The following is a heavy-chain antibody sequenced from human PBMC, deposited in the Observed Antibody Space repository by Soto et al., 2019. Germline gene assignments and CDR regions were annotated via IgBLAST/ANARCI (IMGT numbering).Heavy chain of an antibody. V-gene: IGHV1-69*01. D-gene: IGHD3-10*01. J-gene: IGHJ5*02. Sequence: QVQLVQSGAEVKKPGSSVKVSCKASGGTFSSYAISWVRQAPGQGLEWMGGIIPIFGTANYAQKFQGRVTITADESTSTAYMELSSLRSEDTAVYYCAREAYYRSGSYYKSSYWFDPWGQGTLVTVSS. CDR3: AREAYYRSGSYYKSSYWFDP. CDR2: IIPIFGTA. CDR1: GGTFSSYA.